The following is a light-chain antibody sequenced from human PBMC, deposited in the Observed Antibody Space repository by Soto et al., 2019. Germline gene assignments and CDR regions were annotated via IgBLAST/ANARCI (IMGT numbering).Light chain of an antibody. J-gene: IGLJ1*01. CDR1: SSNIGTNA. V-gene: IGLV1-44*01. Sequence: QSVLTQPPSASGTPGQRVTISCSGGSSNIGTNAVNWYQQLPGTAPKLLIYNNNQRPSGVPDRFSGSKSGTLASLAISGLQSEDEADYYCAAWDDSLNGYVFGTGNKVTVL. CDR3: AAWDDSLNGYV. CDR2: NNN.